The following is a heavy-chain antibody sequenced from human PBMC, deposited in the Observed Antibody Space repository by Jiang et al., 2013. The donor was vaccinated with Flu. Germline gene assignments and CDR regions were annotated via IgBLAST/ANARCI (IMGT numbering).Heavy chain of an antibody. Sequence: SGAEVKVSCKASGYTFTNYFMHWVRQAPGQGLEWMGWINPNSGATNYAQKFQGWVTLTRDTSISTAYMELSGLTSDDTAVYYCARRAYTYGSMGWFDPWGQGTLVTVSS. D-gene: IGHD5-18*01. V-gene: IGHV1-2*04. CDR2: INPNSGAT. J-gene: IGHJ5*02. CDR3: ARRAYTYGSMGWFDP. CDR1: GYTFTNYF.